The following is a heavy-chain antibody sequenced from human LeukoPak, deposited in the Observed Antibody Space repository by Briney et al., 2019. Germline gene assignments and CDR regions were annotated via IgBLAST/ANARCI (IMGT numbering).Heavy chain of an antibody. V-gene: IGHV5-51*01. CDR2: IYPGDSDI. J-gene: IGHJ4*02. CDR1: GYSFTSYW. CDR3: ARQGICNGGSCYPAFDS. D-gene: IGHD2-15*01. Sequence: GESLKISCKGSGYSFTSYWIGWVRQMPGKGLEWMGIIYPGDSDIRYSPSFQGQVTISADKSISTAYLQWSSLKASDTAMYYCARQGICNGGSCYPAFDSWGQGTLVTVSS.